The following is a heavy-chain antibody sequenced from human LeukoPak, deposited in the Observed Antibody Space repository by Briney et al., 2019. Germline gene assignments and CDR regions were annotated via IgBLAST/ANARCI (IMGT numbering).Heavy chain of an antibody. CDR3: ARDQGYDSSGPDY. V-gene: IGHV3-33*01. Sequence: PGGSLRLSCAASGFTFSSYDMHWVRQALGKGLEWVAVIWYDGSNKYYADSVKGRFTISRDNSKNTLYLQMNSLRAEDTAVYYCARDQGYDSSGPDYWGQGTLVTVSS. CDR1: GFTFSSYD. CDR2: IWYDGSNK. J-gene: IGHJ4*02. D-gene: IGHD3-22*01.